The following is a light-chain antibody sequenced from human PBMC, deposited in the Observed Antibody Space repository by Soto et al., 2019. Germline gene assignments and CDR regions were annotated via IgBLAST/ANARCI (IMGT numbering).Light chain of an antibody. Sequence: QSALTQPACVSGSPGQSITISCTGTSSDVGGYNYVSWYQQHPGKAPKLMIYDVSNRPSGVSNRFSGSKSGNTASLTISGLQAEDEADYYCSSYTSSSPPYVFGTGTKLTVL. V-gene: IGLV2-14*01. J-gene: IGLJ1*01. CDR2: DVS. CDR1: SSDVGGYNY. CDR3: SSYTSSSPPYV.